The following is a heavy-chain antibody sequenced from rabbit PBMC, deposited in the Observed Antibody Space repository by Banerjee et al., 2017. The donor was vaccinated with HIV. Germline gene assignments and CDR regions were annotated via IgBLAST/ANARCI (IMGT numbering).Heavy chain of an antibody. V-gene: IGHV1S40*01. CDR2: IYAGSSGST. CDR3: ARIYVGYPGYWLDL. J-gene: IGHJ5*01. Sequence: QSLEESGGGLVQPEGSLTLTCTASGFSFSSSYYMCWVRQAPGKGLEWIGCIYAGSSGSTYYASWAKGRFTISRSTSLKTVTLQLNSLTAADTATYFCARIYVGYPGYWLDLWGPGTLVTVS. D-gene: IGHD7-1*01. CDR1: GFSFSSSYY.